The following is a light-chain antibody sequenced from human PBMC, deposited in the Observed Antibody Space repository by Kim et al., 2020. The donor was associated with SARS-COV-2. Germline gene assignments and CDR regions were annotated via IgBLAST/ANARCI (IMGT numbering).Light chain of an antibody. CDR1: QSVANDY. V-gene: IGKV3D-20*01. J-gene: IGKJ5*01. Sequence: PGERATLSCGASQSVANDYLAWYQQKPGLAPRLLMYGASSRATGIPDRFSGSGSGTDFTLTLSRLEPEDFAVYYCQQYGSSSITFGQGTRLE. CDR3: QQYGSSSIT. CDR2: GAS.